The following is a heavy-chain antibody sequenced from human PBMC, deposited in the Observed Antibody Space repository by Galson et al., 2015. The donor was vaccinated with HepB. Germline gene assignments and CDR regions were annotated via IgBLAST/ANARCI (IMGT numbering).Heavy chain of an antibody. V-gene: IGHV4-39*01. CDR3: ARQGEWLVFDS. CDR2: FYFTGRT. Sequence: WIRQPPGQGLEWIASFYFTGRTHYNPSLKSRVTMSGDTSKNQFSLKLTSVTDADTAVYYCARQGEWLVFDSWGRGTLVVVSS. D-gene: IGHD6-19*01. J-gene: IGHJ4*01.